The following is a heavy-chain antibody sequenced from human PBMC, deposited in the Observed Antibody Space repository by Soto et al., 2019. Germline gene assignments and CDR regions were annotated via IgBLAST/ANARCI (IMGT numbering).Heavy chain of an antibody. J-gene: IGHJ4*02. V-gene: IGHV4-34*01. CDR1: GGSFSCYY. CDR3: ARRRYYYDSSAPRVFDY. CDR2: INHSGST. D-gene: IGHD3-22*01. Sequence: SETLSLTCAVYGGSFSCYYLRLIRPPPGKGLEWIGEINHSGSTNYNPSLKSRVTISVDTSKNQFSLKLSSVTAADTAVYYCARRRYYYDSSAPRVFDYWGQGTLVTVSS.